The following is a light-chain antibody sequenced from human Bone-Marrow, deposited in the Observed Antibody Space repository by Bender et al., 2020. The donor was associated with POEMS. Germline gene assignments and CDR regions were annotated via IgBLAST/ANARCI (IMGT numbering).Light chain of an antibody. V-gene: IGLV2-23*02. Sequence: QSALTQPASVSGSPGQSIIISCTGTNSDVGSYNLVAWYQQLPGTAPKCMIYDVNKRPSGVSSRFSGSKSGDTASLTISGLQSDDEAIYFCVAWDASLNGWVFGGGTKLTVL. CDR2: DVN. J-gene: IGLJ3*02. CDR1: NSDVGSYNL. CDR3: VAWDASLNGWV.